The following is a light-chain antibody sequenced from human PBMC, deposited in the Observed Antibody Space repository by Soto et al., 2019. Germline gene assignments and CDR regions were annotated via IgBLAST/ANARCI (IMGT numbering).Light chain of an antibody. V-gene: IGLV1-40*01. Sequence: QSVLTQPPSVSGALGQRGTISCTGSGLNIGAGYDVHWYQQLPGTAPKVVIYGNKIRPSGGPDRFSGSKSGTSASLAITGLQAEDEAEYYCQSFDAGVSGYVFGPGTKVTVL. CDR2: GNK. CDR3: QSFDAGVSGYV. CDR1: GLNIGAGYD. J-gene: IGLJ1*01.